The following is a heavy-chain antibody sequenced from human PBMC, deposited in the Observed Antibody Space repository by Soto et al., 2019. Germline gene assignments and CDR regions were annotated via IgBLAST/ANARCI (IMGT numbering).Heavy chain of an antibody. CDR2: VYDTWST. Sequence: QVQVQQSGPGLVKPSETLSLTCTVSSGPSKSHNWGWIRQPPGRGLEWIGYVYDTWSTSYNPSLKGRVTVSADTPTNRISLALRFVTAADTAVYYCVRQGIGFLHGLVDVWGQGTTVIVSS. CDR3: VRQGIGFLHGLVDV. V-gene: IGHV4-59*08. D-gene: IGHD3-10*01. CDR1: SGPSKSHN. J-gene: IGHJ6*01.